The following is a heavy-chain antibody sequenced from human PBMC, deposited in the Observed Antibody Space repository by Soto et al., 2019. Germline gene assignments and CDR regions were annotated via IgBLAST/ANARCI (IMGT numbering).Heavy chain of an antibody. V-gene: IGHV1-3*01. Sequence: ASVKVSCKASGYTFTSYAMHWVRQAPGQRLEWMGWINAGNGNTKYSQKFQGRVTINRDTSASTAYMELSSLRSEDTAVYYCARDRNNWNYNAFDIWGQGTMVTVSS. CDR2: INAGNGNT. D-gene: IGHD1-7*01. CDR1: GYTFTSYA. J-gene: IGHJ3*02. CDR3: ARDRNNWNYNAFDI.